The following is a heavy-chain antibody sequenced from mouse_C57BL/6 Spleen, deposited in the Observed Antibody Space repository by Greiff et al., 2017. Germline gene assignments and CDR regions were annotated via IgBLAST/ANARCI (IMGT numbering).Heavy chain of an antibody. V-gene: IGHV2-5*01. CDR2: ICRGGST. J-gene: IGHJ3*01. Sequence: QVQLQQSGPGLVQPSQSLSITCTVSGFSLTSYGVHWVRQSPGKGLEWLGVICRGGSTDYNAAFLSRLCITKKNCKNQVFIKINSLHAGDTAIYYRSKRGDDSGFDYWGQGTLVTVSA. D-gene: IGHD2-13*01. CDR1: GFSLTSYG. CDR3: SKRGDDSGFDY.